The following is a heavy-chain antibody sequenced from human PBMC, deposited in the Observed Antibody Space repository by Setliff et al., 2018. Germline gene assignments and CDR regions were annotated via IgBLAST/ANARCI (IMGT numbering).Heavy chain of an antibody. V-gene: IGHV4-59*01. CDR2: IYHSGGT. D-gene: IGHD3-3*01. CDR1: GDSINNFY. J-gene: IGHJ6*03. CDR3: ARMTGFQYIDV. Sequence: PSETLSLTCTVSGDSINNFYWTWIRQPPGKGLEWIGYIYHSGGTSYNPSLKSRVTISVDTSKNQVSLRLSSVTAADTAVYYCARMTGFQYIDVWGKGTTVTVSS.